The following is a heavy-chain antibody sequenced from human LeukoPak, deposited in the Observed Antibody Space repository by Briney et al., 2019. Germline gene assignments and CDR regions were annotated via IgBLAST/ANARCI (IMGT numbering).Heavy chain of an antibody. CDR1: GGSISSYY. CDR2: IYYTGST. V-gene: IGHV4-59*01. J-gene: IGHJ4*02. CDR3: ARSGYSYGTGYYFDY. Sequence: SETLSLTCTVSGGSISSYYWSWIRQPPGKGLELLGYIYYTGSTNYNPSLKSRVTISVNTPRNQFSLKLSSLTAAHTAVYYCARSGYSYGTGYYFDYWGQGTRVTVSS. D-gene: IGHD5-18*01.